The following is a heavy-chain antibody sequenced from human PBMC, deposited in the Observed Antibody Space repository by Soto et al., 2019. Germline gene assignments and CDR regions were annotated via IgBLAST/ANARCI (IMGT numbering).Heavy chain of an antibody. CDR1: GFTFSSYG. V-gene: IGHV3-23*01. D-gene: IGHD3-3*01. Sequence: GGSLRLSCAASGFTFSSYGMHWVRQAPGKGLEWVSAISGSGGSTYYADSVKGRFTISRDNSKNTLYLQMNSQRAEDTAVYYCARSYYDFWSGYYFDYWGQGTLVTVSS. CDR2: ISGSGGST. J-gene: IGHJ4*02. CDR3: ARSYYDFWSGYYFDY.